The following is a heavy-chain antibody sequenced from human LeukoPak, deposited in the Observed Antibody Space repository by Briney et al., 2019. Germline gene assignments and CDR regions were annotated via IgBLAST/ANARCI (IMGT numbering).Heavy chain of an antibody. V-gene: IGHV1-18*01. D-gene: IGHD3-10*01. CDR2: TSVYNDNT. Sequence: GASVKVSCKASGYTFTSYGISWVRQAPGQGLEWMGWTSVYNDNTNYAQRLQGRVTMTADTSTSTAYMELRNLRSDDTAVYYCARDFYGSGTYPYRFGSVGYWGQGTLISVSS. J-gene: IGHJ4*02. CDR1: GYTFTSYG. CDR3: ARDFYGSGTYPYRFGSVGY.